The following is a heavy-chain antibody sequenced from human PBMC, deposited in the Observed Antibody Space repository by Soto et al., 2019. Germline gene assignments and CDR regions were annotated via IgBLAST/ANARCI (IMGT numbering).Heavy chain of an antibody. D-gene: IGHD4-4*01. CDR1: GGSISSYY. V-gene: IGHV4-59*08. CDR3: ARDMTTVRESWFDP. J-gene: IGHJ5*02. Sequence: SETLSLTCTVSGGSISSYYWSWIRLPPGRGLEWIGYIYYSGSTNYNPSLKSRVTISVDTSKNQFSLKLSSVTAADTAVYYCARDMTTVRESWFDPWGQGTLVTVSS. CDR2: IYYSGST.